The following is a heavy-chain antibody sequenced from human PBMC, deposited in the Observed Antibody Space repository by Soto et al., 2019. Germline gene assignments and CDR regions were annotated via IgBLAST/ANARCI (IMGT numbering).Heavy chain of an antibody. V-gene: IGHV1-18*04. J-gene: IGHJ3*02. CDR3: ARGPPRKYYDFWSGYSPDAFDI. D-gene: IGHD3-3*01. Sequence: ASVKVSCKASGYTFTSYGISWVRQAPGQGLEWMGWISAYNGNTNYAQKLQGRVTMTTDTSTSTAYMELRSLRSDDTAVYYCARGPPRKYYDFWSGYSPDAFDIWGQGTMVTV. CDR1: GYTFTSYG. CDR2: ISAYNGNT.